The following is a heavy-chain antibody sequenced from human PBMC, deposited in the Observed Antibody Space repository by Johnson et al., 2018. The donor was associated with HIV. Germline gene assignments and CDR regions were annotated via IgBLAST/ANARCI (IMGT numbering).Heavy chain of an antibody. V-gene: IGHV3-20*04. D-gene: IGHD6-19*01. CDR1: GFTFDDYG. CDR3: ARVVLVRLAVAGPSRDAFDI. CDR2: INWNGGST. J-gene: IGHJ3*02. Sequence: MLLVESGGGVVQPGRSLRLSCAASGFTFDDYGMSWVRQAPGKGLEWVSGINWNGGSTGYADSVKGRFIISIDNAKNSLYLQMNSLRAEDTALYYCARVVLVRLAVAGPSRDAFDIWGQGTMVTVSS.